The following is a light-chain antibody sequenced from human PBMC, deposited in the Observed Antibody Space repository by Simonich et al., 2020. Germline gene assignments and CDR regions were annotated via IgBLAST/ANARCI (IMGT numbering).Light chain of an antibody. CDR3: AAWDDSLSGSWV. Sequence: QSVLTQPPSASGTPGQRVTISCSGSSSNIGSNYVYWYQQLPGTAPNFLIYRNNQRPSGVPDRFAGSKSGTSASLAISGLRSEDEADYYCAAWDDSLSGSWVFGGGTKLTVL. J-gene: IGLJ3*02. V-gene: IGLV1-47*01. CDR2: RNN. CDR1: SSNIGSNY.